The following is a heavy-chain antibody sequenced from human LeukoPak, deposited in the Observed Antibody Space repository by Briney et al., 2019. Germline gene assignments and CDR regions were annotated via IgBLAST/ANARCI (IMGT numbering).Heavy chain of an antibody. Sequence: GESLKISCKGSGYSFTNSWIAWVRQISGKVLEWMGIIYPDDSDTTYSPSFQGQVTISADRSINTAYLHWSSVKASDTAVYYCARRSVNTAFDYWGQGTLVTISS. CDR2: IYPDDSDT. D-gene: IGHD1/OR15-1a*01. CDR3: ARRSVNTAFDY. CDR1: GYSFTNSW. V-gene: IGHV5-51*01. J-gene: IGHJ4*02.